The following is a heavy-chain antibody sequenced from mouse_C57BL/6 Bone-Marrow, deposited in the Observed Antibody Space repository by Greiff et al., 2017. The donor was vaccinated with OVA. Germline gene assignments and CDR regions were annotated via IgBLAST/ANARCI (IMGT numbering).Heavy chain of an antibody. CDR1: GYTFTDYY. J-gene: IGHJ2*01. Sequence: EVQLQQSGPVLVKPGASVKMSCKASGYTFTDYYMNWVKQSHGKSLEWIGVINPYNGGTSYNQKFKGKATLTVDKSSSTSYMELNSLTSEDSAVYYCARPYYYGSSYGFDYWGQGTTLTVSS. CDR2: INPYNGGT. V-gene: IGHV1-19*01. CDR3: ARPYYYGSSYGFDY. D-gene: IGHD1-1*01.